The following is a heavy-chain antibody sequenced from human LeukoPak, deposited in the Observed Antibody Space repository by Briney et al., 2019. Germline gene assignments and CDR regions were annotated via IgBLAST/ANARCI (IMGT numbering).Heavy chain of an antibody. CDR2: IYYSGST. J-gene: IGHJ4*02. V-gene: IGHV4-31*03. CDR3: ARAGGFFSPFGY. CDR1: GGSISSGGYY. Sequence: SETLSLTCTVSGGSISSGGYYWSWIRQHPGKGLEWIGNIYYSGSTYYNPSLKSRVTISVDTSKNQFSLKLSSVTAADTAVYYCARAGGFFSPFGYWGQGTLVTVSS. D-gene: IGHD3-3*01.